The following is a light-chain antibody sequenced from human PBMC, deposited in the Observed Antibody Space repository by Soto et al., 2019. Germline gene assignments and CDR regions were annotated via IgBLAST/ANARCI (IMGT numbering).Light chain of an antibody. V-gene: IGLV1-44*01. CDR2: SNN. J-gene: IGLJ7*01. Sequence: QSVLTQPPSASVTPGQRVTISCSGSSSNIGSNTVNWYQHLPGTAPKLLIYSNNQRPSGVPDRFSGSKSGTSASLAISGLQSEDEADYYCAAWDDSLNGAVFGGGTQLTVL. CDR1: SSNIGSNT. CDR3: AAWDDSLNGAV.